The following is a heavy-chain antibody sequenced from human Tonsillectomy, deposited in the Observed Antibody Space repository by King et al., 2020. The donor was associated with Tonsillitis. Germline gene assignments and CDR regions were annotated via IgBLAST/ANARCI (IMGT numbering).Heavy chain of an antibody. CDR3: AKDSRDGVYSLIYGIDV. CDR2: ITYDGSNK. Sequence: VQLVESGGGVVQPGRSLRLSCAASGFTFSSYGMHWVRQAPGKGLEWVSLITYDGSNKNYADSVKGRFTISRDNSKNTLYLQMNSLRAEDTAVYYCAKDSRDGVYSLIYGIDVWGQGTTVIVSS. V-gene: IGHV3-30*18. D-gene: IGHD2-8*01. CDR1: GFTFSSYG. J-gene: IGHJ6*02.